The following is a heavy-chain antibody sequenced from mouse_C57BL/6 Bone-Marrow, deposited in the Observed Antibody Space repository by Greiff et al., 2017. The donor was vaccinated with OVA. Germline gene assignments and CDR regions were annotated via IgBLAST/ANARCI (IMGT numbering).Heavy chain of an antibody. J-gene: IGHJ4*01. D-gene: IGHD2-3*01. V-gene: IGHV1-5*01. CDR2: IYPGNSDT. CDR1: GYTFTSYW. CDR3: TRFPYDGYYEVRDYAMDY. Sequence: VQLQQSGPVLARPGASVKMSCKTSGYTFTSYWMHWVKQRPGQGLEWIGAIYPGNSDTSYNQKFKGKAKLTAVTSASTAYMELSSLTNEDSAVYYCTRFPYDGYYEVRDYAMDYWGQGTSVTVSS.